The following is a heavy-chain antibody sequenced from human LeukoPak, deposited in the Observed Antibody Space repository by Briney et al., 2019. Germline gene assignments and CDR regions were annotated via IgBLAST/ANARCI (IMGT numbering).Heavy chain of an antibody. CDR1: GGSIGSHY. J-gene: IGHJ1*01. CDR2: IYYSGST. Sequence: SETLSLICTVSGGSIGSHYWNWIRQPPGKGLEWIGYIYYSGSTNYNRSLKSRVTISGDTSKNQFSLKLSSVTAADTAVYYCAGQWELLSYFQHWGQGTLVTVSS. V-gene: IGHV4-59*11. D-gene: IGHD1-26*01. CDR3: AGQWELLSYFQH.